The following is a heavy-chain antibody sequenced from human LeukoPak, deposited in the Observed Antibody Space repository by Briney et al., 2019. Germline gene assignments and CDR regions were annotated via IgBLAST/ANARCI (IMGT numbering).Heavy chain of an antibody. CDR1: GFTFSGSA. D-gene: IGHD5-18*01. Sequence: GGSLRLSCAASGFTFSGSAMHWVRQASGKGLEWVGRIRSEANSYAPAYAASVKGRFTISRDNSKNTAYMQMNSVKTEDMAVDYCTTSSDTARSFDNWGQGTLVTVSS. CDR3: TTSSDTARSFDN. J-gene: IGHJ4*02. CDR2: IRSEANSYAP. V-gene: IGHV3-73*01.